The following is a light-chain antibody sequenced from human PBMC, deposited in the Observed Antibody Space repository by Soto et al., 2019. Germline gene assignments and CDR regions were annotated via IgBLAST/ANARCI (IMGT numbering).Light chain of an antibody. CDR2: DAS. J-gene: IGKJ1*01. Sequence: DIQMTQSPSTLSASVGDRVTITCRASQSISTWLAWYQQKPGKAPKLLIYDASSLESGVPSRFSGSGSGTEFTLTISSLQPDDFATYYCQQYYSYPGTFGQGTRWIS. V-gene: IGKV1-5*01. CDR3: QQYYSYPGT. CDR1: QSISTW.